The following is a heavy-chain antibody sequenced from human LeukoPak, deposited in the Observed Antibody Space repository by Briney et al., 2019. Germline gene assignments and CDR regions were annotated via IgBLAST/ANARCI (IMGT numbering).Heavy chain of an antibody. CDR3: ARVGWNPDRNYNWFDP. V-gene: IGHV3-20*01. D-gene: IGHD1-1*01. CDR1: GFTFDDYG. J-gene: IGHJ5*02. Sequence: GGSLRLSCAASGFTFDDYGMSWVRQAPGKGLEWVSGINWNGGSTGYADSVKGRFTISRDNAKNSLYLQMNSLRAEDTALYHCARVGWNPDRNYNWFDPWGQGTLVTVSS. CDR2: INWNGGST.